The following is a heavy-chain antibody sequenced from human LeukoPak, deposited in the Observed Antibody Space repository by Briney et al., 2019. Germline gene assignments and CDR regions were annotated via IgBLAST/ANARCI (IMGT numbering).Heavy chain of an antibody. Sequence: GGSLRLSCAASGFTFNNCAMSWVRQAPGKGLEWVSGISESGSSTDYADSVKGRFTISRDNSKNTLYLQMDSLRAEDTAIYHCAKDRPGDYSTGWYFYLWGRGTLVTVSS. CDR1: GFTFNNCA. D-gene: IGHD4-11*01. CDR3: AKDRPGDYSTGWYFYL. J-gene: IGHJ2*01. V-gene: IGHV3-23*01. CDR2: ISESGSST.